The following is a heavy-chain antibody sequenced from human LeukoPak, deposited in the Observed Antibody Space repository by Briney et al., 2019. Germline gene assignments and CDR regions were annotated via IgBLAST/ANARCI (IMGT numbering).Heavy chain of an antibody. V-gene: IGHV1-46*01. CDR3: ARATLSDYYFNY. Sequence: ASVKVSCKASGYIFTNYYMHWVRQAPGQGLEWMGIINPSGGATSYSQMFQGGVTLTRDTSTNTVYMELSNLRFEDTAVYFCARATLSDYYFNYWGQGTLVTVSS. CDR1: GYIFTNYY. J-gene: IGHJ4*02. CDR2: INPSGGAT.